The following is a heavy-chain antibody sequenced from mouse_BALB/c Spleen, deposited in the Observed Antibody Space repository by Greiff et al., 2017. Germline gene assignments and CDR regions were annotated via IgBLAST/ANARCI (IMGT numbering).Heavy chain of an antibody. Sequence: EVQGVESGGGLVKPGGSLKLSCAASGFTFSSYTMSWVRQTPEQRLEWVATISSGGSYTYYPDSVKGRFTISRDNAKNTLYLQMSSLKSEDTAMYYCTRDGMITTGAWFAYWGQGTLVTVSA. J-gene: IGHJ3*01. V-gene: IGHV5-6-4*01. CDR1: GFTFSSYT. D-gene: IGHD2-4*01. CDR2: ISSGGSYT. CDR3: TRDGMITTGAWFAY.